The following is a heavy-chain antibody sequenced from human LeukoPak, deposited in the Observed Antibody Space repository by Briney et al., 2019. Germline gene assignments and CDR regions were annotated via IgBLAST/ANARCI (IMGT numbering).Heavy chain of an antibody. CDR1: GGSVRSGSYY. J-gene: IGHJ4*02. CDR2: IYYSGST. V-gene: IGHV4-61*01. CDR3: ARGYYGSGSFFDY. Sequence: SETLSLTCTVSGGSVRSGSYYWSWIRQPPGKGLEWIGYIYYSGSTNYNPSLRSRVTISVDTSKYQFSLKLSSVTAADTAVYYCARGYYGSGSFFDYWGQGTLVTVSS. D-gene: IGHD3-10*01.